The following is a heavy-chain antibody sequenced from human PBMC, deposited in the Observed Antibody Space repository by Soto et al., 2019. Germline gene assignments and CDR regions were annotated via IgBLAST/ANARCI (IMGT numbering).Heavy chain of an antibody. J-gene: IGHJ6*03. Sequence: QVQLVQSGAEVKKPGASVKVSCKASGYTFTSYGISWVRQAPGQGLEWMGWISAYNGNTNYAQKLQGRVTMTTDTSRSTAYMELRSLRSDDTAVYYCARELVRGAFYYYYYMDVWGKGTTVTVSS. D-gene: IGHD3-10*01. CDR2: ISAYNGNT. V-gene: IGHV1-18*01. CDR3: ARELVRGAFYYYYYMDV. CDR1: GYTFTSYG.